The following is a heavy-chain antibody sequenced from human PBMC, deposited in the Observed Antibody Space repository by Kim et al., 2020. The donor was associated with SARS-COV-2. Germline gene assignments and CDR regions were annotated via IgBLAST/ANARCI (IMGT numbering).Heavy chain of an antibody. J-gene: IGHJ3*02. CDR2: ISSSSSYI. Sequence: GGSLRLSCAASGFTFSSYSMNWVRQAPGKGLECVSSISSSSSYIYYADSVKGRFTISRDNAKNSLYLQMNSLRAEDAAVYYCAREEGITMVRGVTLDALDIWGQGTMVTVSS. CDR1: GFTFSSYS. D-gene: IGHD3-10*01. V-gene: IGHV3-21*01. CDR3: AREEGITMVRGVTLDALDI.